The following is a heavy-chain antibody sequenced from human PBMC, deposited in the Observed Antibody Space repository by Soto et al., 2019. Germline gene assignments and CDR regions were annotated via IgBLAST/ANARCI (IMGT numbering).Heavy chain of an antibody. D-gene: IGHD4-4*01. CDR1: GDSITTNGYY. J-gene: IGHJ6*02. Sequence: WAPLSLTCSVSGDSITTNGYYWGWIRQPPGKGLEWIGSIYSTGSTFSHPSLTSRVFISVDTSKNQFSLKLSSVTAADTAVYYCASFDYSNRYYYYGMDVWGQGTTVTVSS. CDR3: ASFDYSNRYYYYGMDV. CDR2: IYSTGST. V-gene: IGHV4-39*01.